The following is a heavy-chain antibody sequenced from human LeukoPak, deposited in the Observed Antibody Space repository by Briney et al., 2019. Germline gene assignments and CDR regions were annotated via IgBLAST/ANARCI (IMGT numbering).Heavy chain of an antibody. Sequence: SETLALTCNVSGDSVRSDTYYWSWIRQPPGKGLEWIGFVYYSGRTNYNTSLKSRVAMSVDTSKNQFSLMLRSVTAADTAVYYCVRETTTEYYDSSGYYRQTEVFDAWGQGTMVTVSS. D-gene: IGHD3-22*01. CDR1: GDSVRSDTYY. V-gene: IGHV4-61*01. J-gene: IGHJ3*01. CDR3: VRETTTEYYDSSGYYRQTEVFDA. CDR2: VYYSGRT.